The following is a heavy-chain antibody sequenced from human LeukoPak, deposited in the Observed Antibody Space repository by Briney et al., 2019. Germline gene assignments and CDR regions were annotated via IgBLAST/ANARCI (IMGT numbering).Heavy chain of an antibody. CDR1: GFIFSSYS. Sequence: GGSLRLSCAASGFIFSSYSVNWVRQAPGKGLEWVSSISSGSSYIYYADSVKGRFTISRDNAKNSLYLQMNSLSAEDTAVYYCAYTSGYDFSSYYYYYMDVWGKGTTVTVSS. CDR3: AYTSGYDFSSYYYYYMDV. J-gene: IGHJ6*03. V-gene: IGHV3-21*01. D-gene: IGHD5-12*01. CDR2: ISSGSSYI.